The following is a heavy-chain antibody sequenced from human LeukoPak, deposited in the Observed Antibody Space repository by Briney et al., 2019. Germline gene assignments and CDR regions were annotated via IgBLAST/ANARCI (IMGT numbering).Heavy chain of an antibody. CDR3: AKGQRWESPHYLDS. CDR1: GFTFSSSA. Sequence: GGSLRLSRAASGFTFSSSAMSWVRQVPGKGLEWVSGISASGGSTSYADSVRGRFTISRDNSKNTLYVQMNSLRDEDTAVYYCAKGQRWESPHYLDSWGQGTLVTVSS. D-gene: IGHD1-26*01. CDR2: ISASGGST. J-gene: IGHJ4*02. V-gene: IGHV3-23*01.